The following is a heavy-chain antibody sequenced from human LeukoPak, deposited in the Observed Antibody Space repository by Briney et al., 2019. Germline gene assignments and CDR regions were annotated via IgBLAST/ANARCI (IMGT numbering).Heavy chain of an antibody. D-gene: IGHD3-3*01. V-gene: IGHV3-48*01. CDR2: ISSSSSTI. Sequence: GGSLRLSCAASGFTFSSYSMNWVRQAPGKGLEWVSYISSSSSTIYYADSVKGRFTISRDNAKNSLYLQMNSLRAEGTAVYYCARVRFLEWLLSEALFDYWGQGTLVTVSS. CDR3: ARVRFLEWLLSEALFDY. CDR1: GFTFSSYS. J-gene: IGHJ4*02.